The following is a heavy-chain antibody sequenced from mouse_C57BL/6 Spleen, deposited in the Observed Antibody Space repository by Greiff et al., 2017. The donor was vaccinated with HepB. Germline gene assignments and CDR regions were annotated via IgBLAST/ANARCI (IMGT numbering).Heavy chain of an antibody. J-gene: IGHJ3*01. D-gene: IGHD4-1*01. CDR1: GYTFTSYW. CDR3: ARAELGPFAY. CDR2: IHPNSGST. Sequence: VQLQQSGAELVKPGASVKLSCKASGYTFTSYWMHWVKQRPGQGLEWIGMIHPNSGSTNYNEKFKSKATLTVDKSSSTAYMQLSSLTSEDSAVYYCARAELGPFAYWGQGTLVTVSA. V-gene: IGHV1-64*01.